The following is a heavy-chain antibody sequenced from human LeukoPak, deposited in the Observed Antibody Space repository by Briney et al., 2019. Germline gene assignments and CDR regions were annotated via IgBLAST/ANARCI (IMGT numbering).Heavy chain of an antibody. D-gene: IGHD5-12*01. CDR1: GYTFTGYY. CDR2: INPISGVT. V-gene: IGHV1-2*02. Sequence: GASVKVSCKASGYTFTGYYMHWVRQAPGQGLEWMCWINPISGVTNFAQNFLGRVSMSRDTSIRTAYLDMYSLTFDDTAVFYCARGGYSGFDPFDYWGQGTLVTVSS. J-gene: IGHJ4*02. CDR3: ARGGYSGFDPFDY.